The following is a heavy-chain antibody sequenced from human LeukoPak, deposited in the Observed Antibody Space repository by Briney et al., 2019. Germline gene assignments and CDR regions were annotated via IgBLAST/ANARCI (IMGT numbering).Heavy chain of an antibody. CDR2: IYYSGST. D-gene: IGHD2-21*02. V-gene: IGHV4-30-4*08. CDR1: GGSISSGDYY. CDR3: AREYCGGDCSLDY. J-gene: IGHJ4*02. Sequence: SQTLSLTCTVSGGSISSGDYYWSWIRQPPGKGLEWIGYIYYSGSTYYNPSLKSRVTISVDTSKNQFSLKLSSVTAADTAVYYCAREYCGGDCSLDYWGQGTLVTVSS.